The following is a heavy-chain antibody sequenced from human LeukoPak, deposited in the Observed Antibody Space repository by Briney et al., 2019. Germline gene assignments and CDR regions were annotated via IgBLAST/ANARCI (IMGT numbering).Heavy chain of an antibody. CDR1: GGSIKSNNW. D-gene: IGHD1-1*01. J-gene: IGHJ4*02. Sequence: SETLSLTCAVSGGSIKSNNWWSWVRQHPGKGLEWIGYIYYSGSTYYNPSLKSRVTISVDTSKNQFSLKLSSVTAADTAVYYCARVTIGKKRSQLYYFDYWGQGTLVTVSS. CDR2: IYYSGST. V-gene: IGHV4-31*11. CDR3: ARVTIGKKRSQLYYFDY.